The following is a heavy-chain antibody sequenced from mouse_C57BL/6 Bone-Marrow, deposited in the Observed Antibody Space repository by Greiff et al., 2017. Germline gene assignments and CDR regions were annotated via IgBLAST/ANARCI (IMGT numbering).Heavy chain of an antibody. CDR2: IYPGGGYT. CDR1: GYTFTNYW. D-gene: IGHD2-5*01. V-gene: IGHV1-63*01. CDR3: ARSPLYSNYFDY. Sequence: QVQLKQSGAELVRPGTSVKMSCKASGYTFTNYWIGWAKQRPGHGLEWIGDIYPGGGYTNYNEKFKGKATLTADKSSSTAYMQFSSLTSEDSAIYYCARSPLYSNYFDYWGQGTTLTVSS. J-gene: IGHJ2*01.